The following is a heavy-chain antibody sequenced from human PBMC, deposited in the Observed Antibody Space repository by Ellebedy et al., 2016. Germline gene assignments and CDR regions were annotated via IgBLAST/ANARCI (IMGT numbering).Heavy chain of an antibody. V-gene: IGHV4-39*07. J-gene: IGHJ4*02. Sequence: SETLSLTCTVAARSIIIGSHYWGWLRQPPGKGLEWIGSIYYSGSTYYNPSLKSRITISVDTSQNQFSLKLSSVTAADTAVYYCARDLAFGGTSFDYWGQGTLVTVSS. CDR3: ARDLAFGGTSFDY. CDR2: IYYSGST. CDR1: ARSIIIGSHY. D-gene: IGHD4-23*01.